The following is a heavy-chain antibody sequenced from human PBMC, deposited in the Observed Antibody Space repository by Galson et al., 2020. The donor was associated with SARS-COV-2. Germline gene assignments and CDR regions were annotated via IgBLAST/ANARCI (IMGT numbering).Heavy chain of an antibody. CDR1: GFTVSSNH. D-gene: IGHD1-1*01. Sequence: GGSLRLSCTASGFTVSSNHMSWVRQAPGQGVAWVTAIYSAGKTYYADSVKGRFTISRDNSRNTLYLQMDSLQVEDTAFYYCARAAYRNDWPQYFQHWGQGTLVTVSS. V-gene: IGHV3-66*01. J-gene: IGHJ1*01. CDR3: ARAAYRNDWPQYFQH. CDR2: IYSAGKT.